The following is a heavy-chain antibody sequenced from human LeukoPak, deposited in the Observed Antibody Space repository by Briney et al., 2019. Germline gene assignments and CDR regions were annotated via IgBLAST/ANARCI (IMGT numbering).Heavy chain of an antibody. CDR2: IIPIFGTA. V-gene: IGHV1-69*13. D-gene: IGHD1-26*01. J-gene: IGHJ6*02. Sequence: SVKVSCKASGGTFSSYAISWVRQAPGQGLEWMGGIIPIFGTANYAQKFQGRVTITADESTSTAYMELSSLRSEDTAVYYCASNSYSGPYYYYGMDVWGQGTTVTVPS. CDR3: ASNSYSGPYYYYGMDV. CDR1: GGTFSSYA.